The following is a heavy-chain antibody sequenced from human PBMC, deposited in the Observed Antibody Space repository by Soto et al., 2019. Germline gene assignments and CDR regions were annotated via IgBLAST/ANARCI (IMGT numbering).Heavy chain of an antibody. Sequence: PGGSLRVSCAASGFTLSNYWMAWVRQAPGKGLEWVANIKPDESVKSYAASAKGRLTISRDSANNSLFLQMNSLRAEDTAVYHCAQDSFSGPTYCGPGTMVPVYS. CDR1: GFTLSNYW. CDR2: IKPDESVK. CDR3: AQDSFSGPTY. D-gene: IGHD6-19*01. V-gene: IGHV3-7*01. J-gene: IGHJ4*02.